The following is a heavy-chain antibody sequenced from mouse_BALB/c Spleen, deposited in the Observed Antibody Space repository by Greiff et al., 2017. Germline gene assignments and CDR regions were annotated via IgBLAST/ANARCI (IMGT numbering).Heavy chain of an antibody. V-gene: IGHV1-9*01. CDR3: ARRGYGITTEGFDY. D-gene: IGHD2-4*01. CDR1: GYTFSSYW. Sequence: QVQLKESGAELMKPGASVKISCKATGYTFSSYWIEWVKQRPGHGLEWIGEILPGSGSTNYNEKFKGKATFTADTSSNTAYMQLSSLTSEDSAVYYCARRGYGITTEGFDYWGQGTTLTVSS. CDR2: ILPGSGST. J-gene: IGHJ2*01.